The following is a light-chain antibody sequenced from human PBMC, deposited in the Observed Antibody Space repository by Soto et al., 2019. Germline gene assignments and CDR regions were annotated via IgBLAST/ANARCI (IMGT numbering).Light chain of an antibody. V-gene: IGKV1-5*01. Sequence: DIQMTQSPSTLSASVGDRVTITCRASQSISNWLAWYQQKPEKAPRLLIYDASSLESGVPSRFSGSGSGTEFTLTISSLQRDDFATYYCQQYNSYPSFGQGTRLEIK. CDR2: DAS. CDR1: QSISNW. CDR3: QQYNSYPS. J-gene: IGKJ5*01.